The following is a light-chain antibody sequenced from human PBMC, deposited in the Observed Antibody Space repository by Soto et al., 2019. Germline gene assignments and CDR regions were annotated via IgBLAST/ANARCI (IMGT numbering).Light chain of an antibody. CDR1: SSNIGAGYD. CDR3: QSYDSSLSGVV. V-gene: IGLV1-40*01. J-gene: IGLJ2*01. Sequence: QLVLTQPPSVSGAPGQRVTVSCTGSSSNIGAGYDVHWYQQLPGTAPKLLIYGNTNRPSGVPDRFSGSKSGTSGSLAITGLQPEDEADYYCQSYDSSLSGVVFGGGTKLNVL. CDR2: GNT.